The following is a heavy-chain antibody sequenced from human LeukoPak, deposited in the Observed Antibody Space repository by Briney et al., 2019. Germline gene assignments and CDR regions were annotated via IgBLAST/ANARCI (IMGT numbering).Heavy chain of an antibody. J-gene: IGHJ3*02. D-gene: IGHD5-24*01. Sequence: ASVKVSRKASGGTFSSYAISWVRQAPGQGLEWMGRIIPILGVGNHAEKFQGRVTITADKSTSTAYMELSSLRSEDTAVDYCARDGGLEMATPRGAFDMWGRGTMVSVSS. CDR2: IIPILGVG. CDR3: ARDGGLEMATPRGAFDM. CDR1: GGTFSSYA. V-gene: IGHV1-69*04.